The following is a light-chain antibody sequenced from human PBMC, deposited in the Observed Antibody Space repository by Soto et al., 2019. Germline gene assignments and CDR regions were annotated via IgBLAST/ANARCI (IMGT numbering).Light chain of an antibody. Sequence: QSVLTQPPSASGSPGQSVTISCTGTSSDVGGYNYVSWYQQHPGKAPKLMIYEVSKRPSGVPDRFSGSKSGTTASLTVSGLQAEDEADYYCCSYAGSNNPRVFGGGTQLTVL. CDR2: EVS. V-gene: IGLV2-8*01. J-gene: IGLJ3*02. CDR3: CSYAGSNNPRV. CDR1: SSDVGGYNY.